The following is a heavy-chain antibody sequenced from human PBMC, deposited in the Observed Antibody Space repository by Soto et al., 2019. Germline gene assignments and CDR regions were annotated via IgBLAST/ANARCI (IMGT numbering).Heavy chain of an antibody. CDR2: IYSGGST. CDR1: GFTVSSNY. J-gene: IGHJ6*03. V-gene: IGHV3-66*01. Sequence: GGSLRLSCAASGFTVSSNYMSWVRQAPGKGLEWVSVIYSGGSTYYADSVKGRFTISRDNSKNTLYLQMNSLRAEDTAVYYCARDSAYYYYMDVWGKGTTVTVSS. CDR3: ARDSAYYYYMDV.